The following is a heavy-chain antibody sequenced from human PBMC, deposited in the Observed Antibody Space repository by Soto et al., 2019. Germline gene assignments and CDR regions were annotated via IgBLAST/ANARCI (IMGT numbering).Heavy chain of an antibody. D-gene: IGHD6-13*01. Sequence: SPTLSLTCAISGDSVSSNSAAWNRVRQSPSRGLEWLGRTYYRSEWYNDYAVSVKSRITINPDTSKNQLSLQLNSVTPEDTAVYYCARDPIEAAGPSGKFDYWGQGTLVTVSS. V-gene: IGHV6-1*01. CDR2: TYYRSEWYN. CDR1: GDSVSSNSAA. CDR3: ARDPIEAAGPSGKFDY. J-gene: IGHJ4*02.